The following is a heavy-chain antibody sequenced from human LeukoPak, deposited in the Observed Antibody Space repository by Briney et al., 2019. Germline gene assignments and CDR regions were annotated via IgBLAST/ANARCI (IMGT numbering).Heavy chain of an antibody. Sequence: GGSVRLSCAASGFTFSNAWKSWVRQARGKGLEWVGRIKSKTDGGTTEYAAPVKGRFTISRDDSKNTVSLQMNSLKTDDTAVYQSITGKYARSGYCEHGGEGTLV. J-gene: IGHJ4*02. CDR2: IKSKTDGGTT. D-gene: IGHD3-22*01. CDR1: GFTFSNAW. CDR3: ITGKYARSGYCEH. V-gene: IGHV3-15*01.